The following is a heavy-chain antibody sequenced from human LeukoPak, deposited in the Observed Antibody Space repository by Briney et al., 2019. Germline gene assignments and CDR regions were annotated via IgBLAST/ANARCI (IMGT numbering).Heavy chain of an antibody. CDR1: GYTFTSYY. CDR3: ARAAWYSSSSGPVDY. CDR2: INPSGGST. Sequence: ASVKVSCKASGYTFTSYYMHWMRQAPGQGLEWMGIINPSGGSTSYAQKFQGRVTMHRDTSTSTVYMELTSLRSEDTAVYYCARAAWYSSSSGPVDYWGQGTLVTASS. D-gene: IGHD6-6*01. J-gene: IGHJ4*02. V-gene: IGHV1-46*03.